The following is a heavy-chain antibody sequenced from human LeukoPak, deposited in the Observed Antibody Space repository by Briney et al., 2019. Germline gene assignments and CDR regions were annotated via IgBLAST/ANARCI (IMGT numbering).Heavy chain of an antibody. D-gene: IGHD2-2*01. V-gene: IGHV4-34*01. CDR2: INYSGAT. CDR1: GGSFSNYH. J-gene: IGHJ4*02. Sequence: PSETLSLTCAVYGGSFSNYHWSWIRQPPGKGLEWIGEINYSGATTYNPSLKSRVTISLDTSKNQFSLKLSSVTAADTAVYYCAREERRASHYFDYWGQGTLVTVSS. CDR3: AREERRASHYFDY.